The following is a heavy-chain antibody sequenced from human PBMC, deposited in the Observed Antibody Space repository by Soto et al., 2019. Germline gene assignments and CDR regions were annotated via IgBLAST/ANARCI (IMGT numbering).Heavy chain of an antibody. CDR3: ASLGTTVSALDP. V-gene: IGHV4-4*02. Sequence: PSETLSLTCVVSGGSISSSNWWSWVRQPSGRGLEWIGEIHHSGSTNYNPSLKSRVTISVDKSKNQFSLKLGSVTAADTAVYHCASLGTTVSALDPWGQGTLVTVSS. D-gene: IGHD4-4*01. J-gene: IGHJ5*02. CDR2: IHHSGST. CDR1: GGSISSSNW.